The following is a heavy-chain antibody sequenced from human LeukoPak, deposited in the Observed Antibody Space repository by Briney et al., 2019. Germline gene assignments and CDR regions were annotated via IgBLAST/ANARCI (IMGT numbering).Heavy chain of an antibody. D-gene: IGHD2-2*01. CDR1: GYTFSNYG. J-gene: IGHJ5*02. CDR2: ISVYNGNT. Sequence: GASVKVSCNTSGYTFSNYGINWVRQAPGQGLEWMGWISVYNGNTLNAQKFQGRVTMTTDTSTSTAYMELRSLRSDDTAVYYCVRIGCSSTSCYGNSVAPWGQGTLVTVSS. V-gene: IGHV1-18*01. CDR3: VRIGCSSTSCYGNSVAP.